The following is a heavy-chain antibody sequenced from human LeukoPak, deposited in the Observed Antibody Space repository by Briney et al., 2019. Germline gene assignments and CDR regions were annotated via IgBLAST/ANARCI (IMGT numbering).Heavy chain of an antibody. J-gene: IGHJ4*02. V-gene: IGHV1-2*02. D-gene: IGHD2-2*01. CDR2: INPNSGDT. Sequence: GASVKVSRKASGYTFTDYYLHCVRQAPGQGFEWMGLINPNSGDTNYAQKFQGRVTMTRDTSISTVHMEMSRLRSDDTAVYYCARANLLYCSSTTCLFDYWGQGTLVTVSS. CDR1: GYTFTDYY. CDR3: ARANLLYCSSTTCLFDY.